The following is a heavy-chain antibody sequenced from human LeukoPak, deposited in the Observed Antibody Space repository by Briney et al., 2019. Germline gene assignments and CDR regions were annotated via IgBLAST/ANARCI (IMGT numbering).Heavy chain of an antibody. V-gene: IGHV3-7*01. D-gene: IGHD4-17*01. CDR1: GFMFSSSW. Sequence: GGSLRLSCAASGFMFSSSWMAWVRQAPGKGLEWVANIKEDGSDKNYVDSMKGRFTISRDNAKNSLFLQMSSLRAEDTAVYYCAREKDDHGDPGPLDAWGQGDLVTVSS. CDR2: IKEDGSDK. CDR3: AREKDDHGDPGPLDA. J-gene: IGHJ5*02.